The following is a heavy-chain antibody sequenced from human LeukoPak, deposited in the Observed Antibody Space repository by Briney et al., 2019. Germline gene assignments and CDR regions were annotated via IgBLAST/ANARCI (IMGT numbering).Heavy chain of an antibody. J-gene: IGHJ4*02. CDR1: GGSFSGYY. CDR3: ARESVAASFDY. D-gene: IGHD2-15*01. V-gene: IGHV4-34*01. Sequence: SETLSLTCAVYGGSFSGYYWSWIRQPPGKGLEWIGEINHSGSTNYNPSLKSRVTISVDTSKNQFSLKLSSVTAADTVVYYCARESVAASFDYWGQGTLVTVSS. CDR2: INHSGST.